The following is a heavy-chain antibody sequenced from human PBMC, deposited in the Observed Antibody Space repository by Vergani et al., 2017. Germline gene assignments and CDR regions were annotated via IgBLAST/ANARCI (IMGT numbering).Heavy chain of an antibody. CDR3: ARSRIYYGAGSPDY. CDR2: VSFRGDT. J-gene: IGHJ4*02. Sequence: QVRLQESGPGLVKPSETLSLTCSVSGGSMSGYYWSWIRQPPGKGLEWMGYVSFRGDTLYDPSVKGRMTISLNTSSNQFSLYLTSVTAADPAVYYCARSRIYYGAGSPDYWGQGTLVTVSS. V-gene: IGHV4-59*01. CDR1: GGSMSGYY. D-gene: IGHD3-10*01.